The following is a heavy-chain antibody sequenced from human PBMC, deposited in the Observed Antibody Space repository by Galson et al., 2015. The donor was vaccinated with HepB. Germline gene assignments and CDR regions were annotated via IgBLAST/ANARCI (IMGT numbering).Heavy chain of an antibody. V-gene: IGHV6-1*01. J-gene: IGHJ4*02. CDR2: TYYRSQWSN. D-gene: IGHD7-27*01. CDR1: GDSVSSNSVG. CDR3: AKSIHLGRGFDS. Sequence: CAISGDSVSSNSVGWNWIRQSPSRGLEWLGRTYYRSQWSNDYAVSVKSRITIYADTSKNQVSLQLKYVTPEDTAVYYCAKSIHLGRGFDSWGQGTLVTVSS.